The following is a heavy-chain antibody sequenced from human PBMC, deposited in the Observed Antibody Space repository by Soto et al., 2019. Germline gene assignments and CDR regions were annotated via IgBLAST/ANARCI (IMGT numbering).Heavy chain of an antibody. D-gene: IGHD2-21*01. CDR2: IHHSGIT. CDR1: SGSISSGDSF. J-gene: IGHJ3*02. Sequence: QVQLQESGPGLVKPSQTLSLTCTVSSGSISSGDSFWSWVRQPPGKGLEWIGYIHHSGITYYMPSLKSRAALSLDTPKNQSFLMLNSVTAADTAVYYCASAFASVRRSDSWLKDVVDIWGQGTLVTVS. CDR3: ASAFASVRRSDSWLKDVVDI. V-gene: IGHV4-30-4*01.